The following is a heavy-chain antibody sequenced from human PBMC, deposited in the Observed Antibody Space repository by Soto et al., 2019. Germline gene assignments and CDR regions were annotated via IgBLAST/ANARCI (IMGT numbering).Heavy chain of an antibody. CDR2: ISTYKGNT. V-gene: IGHV1-18*01. CDR3: ATRSPAFDY. J-gene: IGHJ4*02. CDR1: GYTFTSYG. Sequence: QVQLVQSGPEVKKPGASVKVSCKTSGYTFTSYGIAWVRQAPGQGLEWMGWISTYKGNTNYAQKFQGRVTMTTDTSASTAYMELRSLRSDDTAVYYCATRSPAFDYWGQGTLVTVSS.